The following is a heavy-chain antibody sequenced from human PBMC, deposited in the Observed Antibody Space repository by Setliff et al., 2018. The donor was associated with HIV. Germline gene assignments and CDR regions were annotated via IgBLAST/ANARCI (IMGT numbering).Heavy chain of an antibody. CDR3: ARISTYYYDSSGYFSADSYYYYMDV. D-gene: IGHD3-22*01. V-gene: IGHV1-18*01. J-gene: IGHJ6*03. Sequence: SVKVSCKASGYPFTSYGIIWVRQAPGQGLEWMGWISAYHGNTNYAQKLQGRVTMTQDTSTSTAYMELRSLRSDDTAVYYGARISTYYYDSSGYFSADSYYYYMDVWGKGTTVTVSS. CDR1: GYPFTSYG. CDR2: ISAYHGNT.